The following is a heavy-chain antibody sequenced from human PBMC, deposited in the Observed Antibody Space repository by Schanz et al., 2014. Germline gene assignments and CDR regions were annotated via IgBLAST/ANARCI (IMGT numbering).Heavy chain of an antibody. CDR2: ISNNGDST. J-gene: IGHJ2*01. V-gene: IGHV3-64D*06. D-gene: IGHD5-18*01. CDR3: GRAGTGMAGWYFEL. Sequence: EVQLVESGGGLVQPGGSLRLSCTASGFTFSTFAMHWVRQAPGKGLEYISAISNNGDSTYYADSVKGRFTISRDNYKNTLFLQMSSLRVDDMAVYYCGRAGTGMAGWYFELWGRGTLVTVSS. CDR1: GFTFSTFA.